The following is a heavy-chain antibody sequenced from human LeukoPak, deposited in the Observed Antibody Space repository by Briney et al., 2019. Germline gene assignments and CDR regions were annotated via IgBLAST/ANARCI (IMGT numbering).Heavy chain of an antibody. CDR2: ISAYNGNT. CDR3: ARVHYDFWSGYEYDAFDI. D-gene: IGHD3-3*01. J-gene: IGHJ3*02. V-gene: IGHV1-18*01. CDR1: GYTFTSYG. Sequence: ASVKVSCKASGYTFTSYGISWVRQAPGQGLEWMGWISAYNGNTNYAQKLQGRVTMTTDTSTSTAYMELRSLRSDDTAVYYCARVHYDFWSGYEYDAFDIWGQGTMVTVSS.